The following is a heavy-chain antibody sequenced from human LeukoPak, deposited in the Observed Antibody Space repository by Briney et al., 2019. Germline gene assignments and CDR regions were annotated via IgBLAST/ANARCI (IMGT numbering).Heavy chain of an antibody. CDR3: ALLGMRWFDP. Sequence: SETLSLTCTVSGGSISSYYWSWIRQPPGKGLEWIGYIYYSGSTNYNPSLKSRVTISVDTSKNQFSLKLSSVTAADTAVYYCALLGMRWFDPWGQGTLVTASS. CDR2: IYYSGST. V-gene: IGHV4-59*08. D-gene: IGHD7-27*01. CDR1: GGSISSYY. J-gene: IGHJ5*02.